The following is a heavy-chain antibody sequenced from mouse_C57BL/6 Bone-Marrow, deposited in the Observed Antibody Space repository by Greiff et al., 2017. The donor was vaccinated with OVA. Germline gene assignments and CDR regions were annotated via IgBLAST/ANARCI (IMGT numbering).Heavy chain of an antibody. Sequence: SGAELVKPGASVKLSCKASGYTFTSYWMHWVKQRPGQGLEWIGMIHPNSGSTNYNEKFKSKATLTVDKSSSTAYMQLSSLTSEDSAVYYCARWGGLRRGSWGQGTLVTVSA. J-gene: IGHJ3*01. D-gene: IGHD2-4*01. V-gene: IGHV1-64*01. CDR3: ARWGGLRRGS. CDR1: GYTFTSYW. CDR2: IHPNSGST.